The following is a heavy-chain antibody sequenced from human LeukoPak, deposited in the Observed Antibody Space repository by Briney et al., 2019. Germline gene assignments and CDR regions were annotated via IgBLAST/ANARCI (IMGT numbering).Heavy chain of an antibody. J-gene: IGHJ4*02. Sequence: PGGSLRLSCAASGFTFSSYSMNWVRQAPGKGLEWVSYISSSSSTIYYADSVKGRFTISRDNAKNSLYLQMNSLRAEDTAVYYCASRGYSGYVGYFDYWGQGTLVTVSS. CDR2: ISSSSSTI. CDR1: GFTFSSYS. D-gene: IGHD5-12*01. CDR3: ASRGYSGYVGYFDY. V-gene: IGHV3-48*01.